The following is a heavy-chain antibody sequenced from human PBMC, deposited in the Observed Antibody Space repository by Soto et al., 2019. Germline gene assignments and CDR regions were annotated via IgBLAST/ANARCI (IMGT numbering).Heavy chain of an antibody. CDR3: ASHEDCGGDCYSIFDY. J-gene: IGHJ4*02. Sequence: TYSVADGTSGDRGYHRISISKPPGKGLEWIGSIYYSGSTYYNPSLKSRVTISVDTSKNQFSLKLSSVTAADTAVYYCASHEDCGGDCYSIFDYWGQGTLVTVSS. CDR1: DGTSGDRGYH. CDR2: IYYSGST. D-gene: IGHD2-21*02. V-gene: IGHV4-39*01.